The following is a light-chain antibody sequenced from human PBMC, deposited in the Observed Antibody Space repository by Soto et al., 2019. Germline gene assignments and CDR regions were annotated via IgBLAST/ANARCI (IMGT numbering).Light chain of an antibody. CDR3: QSYDSSLSGSVV. Sequence: QSVLTQPPSVSGAPGQRVTISCSGSSSNIGAGYDVHWYQQLPGTAPKLLIYDNSDRPSGVPDRFSGSKSGTSASLAITGLQVDDEADYYCQSYDSSLSGSVVFGGGTKVTVL. CDR1: SSNIGAGYD. J-gene: IGLJ2*01. V-gene: IGLV1-40*01. CDR2: DNS.